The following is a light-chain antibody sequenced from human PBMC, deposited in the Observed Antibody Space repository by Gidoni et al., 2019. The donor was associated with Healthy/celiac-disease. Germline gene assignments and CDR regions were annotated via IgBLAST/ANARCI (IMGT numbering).Light chain of an antibody. CDR1: QSISSH. J-gene: IGKJ4*01. Sequence: NKMTQSPSSLSASVGDRVTITCRASQSISSHLNWYPQKPVKAPKLLIYAASSLQSGVPPSCSSSGSWTDFTLTISSLLPEDFATFYCQQSYSTPRPFGGGTKVEIK. CDR3: QQSYSTPRP. CDR2: AAS. V-gene: IGKV1-39*01.